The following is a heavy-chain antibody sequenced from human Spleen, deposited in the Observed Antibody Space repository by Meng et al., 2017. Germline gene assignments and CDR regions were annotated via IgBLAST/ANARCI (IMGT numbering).Heavy chain of an antibody. CDR3: SGHVDY. CDR2: MKSNVDGGTV. Sequence: VELLGVGGGFVKPGGSLRLSCAASGFTFSNAWMTWVRQAPGKGLEWIGRMKSNVDGGTVDYAAAVKGRFFISRDDSENTFYLQMNSLKTEDTAVYYCSGHVDYWGHGTLVTVSS. J-gene: IGHJ4*01. CDR1: GFTFSNAW. V-gene: IGHV3-15*01.